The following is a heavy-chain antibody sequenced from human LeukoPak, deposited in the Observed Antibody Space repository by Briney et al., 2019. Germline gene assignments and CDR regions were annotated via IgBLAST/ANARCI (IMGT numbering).Heavy chain of an antibody. Sequence: ASVKVSCKASGYTLTDYYLHWVRQAPGQGLEWMGWINPKSGVTDSKMKFQGRVTLTRDTSITTAYMELISLTSDDAAVYYCARTYSGSYPNFDYWGQGTLVTVSS. D-gene: IGHD1-26*01. J-gene: IGHJ4*02. CDR3: ARTYSGSYPNFDY. V-gene: IGHV1-2*02. CDR1: GYTLTDYY. CDR2: INPKSGVT.